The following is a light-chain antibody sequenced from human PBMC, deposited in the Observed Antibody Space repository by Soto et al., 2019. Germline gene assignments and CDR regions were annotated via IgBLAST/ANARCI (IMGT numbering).Light chain of an antibody. Sequence: EIVLTQSPGTLSLSPGERATLSCRASQSVSSSYLAWYQQKPGQAPRLLIRGASSRATGIPERFSASGSGTDFTLTISRLEPEDFAVYYCQQYGNSPYTFGQGSKLEIK. CDR3: QQYGNSPYT. CDR1: QSVSSSY. V-gene: IGKV3-20*01. J-gene: IGKJ2*01. CDR2: GAS.